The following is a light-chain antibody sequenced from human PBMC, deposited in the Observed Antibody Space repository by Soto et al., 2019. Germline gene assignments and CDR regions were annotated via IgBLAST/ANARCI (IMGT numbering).Light chain of an antibody. V-gene: IGKV3-11*01. Sequence: DIVLTQSPATLSLSPGERATLSCRASQSISSYLVWFQQKPGQAPRLLIYDASTRATGIPARFSGSGSGTDFTLTISRLEPEDFAVYYCQQRSNWPLTSGPGTKVDIK. CDR3: QQRSNWPLT. CDR2: DAS. CDR1: QSISSY. J-gene: IGKJ3*01.